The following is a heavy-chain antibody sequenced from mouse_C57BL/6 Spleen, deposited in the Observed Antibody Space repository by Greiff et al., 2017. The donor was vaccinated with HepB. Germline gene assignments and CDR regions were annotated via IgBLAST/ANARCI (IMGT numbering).Heavy chain of an antibody. V-gene: IGHV3-6*01. J-gene: IGHJ1*03. CDR2: ISYDGSN. CDR1: GYSITSGYY. D-gene: IGHD3-2*02. CDR3: AREGAQASFDV. Sequence: EVQLQQSGPGLVKPSQSLSLTCSVTGYSITSGYYWNWIRQFPGNKLEWMGYISYDGSNNYNPSLKNRISITRDTSKNQFFLKLNSVTTEDTATYYCAREGAQASFDVWGTGTTVTVSS.